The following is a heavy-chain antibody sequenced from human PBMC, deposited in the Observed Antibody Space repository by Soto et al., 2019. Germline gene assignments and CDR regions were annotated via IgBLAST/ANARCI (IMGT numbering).Heavy chain of an antibody. Sequence: GGSLRLSCAASGFTFSSYWMHWVRQAPGKGLVWVSRINSDGSSTSHADSVKGRFTISRDNAKNTLYLQMNSLRAEDTAVYYCALWGYSYYYYYMDVWGKGTTVTVSS. CDR2: INSDGSST. CDR3: ALWGYSYYYYYMDV. CDR1: GFTFSSYW. D-gene: IGHD2-15*01. V-gene: IGHV3-74*01. J-gene: IGHJ6*03.